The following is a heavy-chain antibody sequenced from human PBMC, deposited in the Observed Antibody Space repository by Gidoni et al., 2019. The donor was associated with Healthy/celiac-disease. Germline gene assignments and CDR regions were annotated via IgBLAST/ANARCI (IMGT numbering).Heavy chain of an antibody. CDR1: GFPFSSYA. J-gene: IGHJ4*02. CDR3: AKDLVAVAGHFDY. CDR2: ISGSGGST. V-gene: IGHV3-23*01. D-gene: IGHD6-19*01. Sequence: EVQLLESGGGLVQPGGSLRLSCSASGFPFSSYAMSWVRQAPGKGLEWVSAISGSGGSTYYADSVKGRFTIYRDNSKNTLYLQMNSLRAEDTAVYYCAKDLVAVAGHFDYWGQGTLVTVSS.